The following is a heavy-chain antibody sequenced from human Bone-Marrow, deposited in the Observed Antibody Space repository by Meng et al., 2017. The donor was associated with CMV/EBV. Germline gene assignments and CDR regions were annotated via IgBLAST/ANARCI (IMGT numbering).Heavy chain of an antibody. Sequence: GLSFNVYNLTWLRQAPGTGLGWVSRVRGDGGGAAYAASVQDRFTISRDNSRNTLYLQMKSLRAEDTALYYCAKGAASGVTAPDYWGQGTLVTVSS. CDR3: AKGAASGVTAPDY. CDR1: GLSFNVYN. CDR2: VRGDGGGA. D-gene: IGHD2-21*02. V-gene: IGHV3-23*01. J-gene: IGHJ4*02.